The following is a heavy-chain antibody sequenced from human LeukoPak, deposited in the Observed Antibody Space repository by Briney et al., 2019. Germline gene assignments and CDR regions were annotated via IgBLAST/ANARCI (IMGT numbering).Heavy chain of an antibody. CDR2: SSSCI. CDR3: VRGRRRVVRGVLLTYYYYYMDV. Sequence: SSSCIYYGDSVKGRFTISRDNAKNSLYLQMNSLRVEDTAVYYCVRGRRRVVRGVLLTYYYYYMDVWGKGTTVTISS. J-gene: IGHJ6*03. D-gene: IGHD3-10*01. V-gene: IGHV3-21*01.